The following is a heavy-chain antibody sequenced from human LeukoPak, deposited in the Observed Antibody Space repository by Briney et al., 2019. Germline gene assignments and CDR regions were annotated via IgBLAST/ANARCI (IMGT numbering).Heavy chain of an antibody. CDR2: INAGNGNT. J-gene: IGHJ4*02. Sequence: ASVKVSCKASGYTFTSYAMHWVRQAPGQRLEWMGWINAGNGNTKYSQEFQGRVTITRDTSASTAYMELSSLRSEDTAVYYCARDRSIDGPFDYWGQGTLVTVSS. D-gene: IGHD6-6*01. CDR1: GYTFTSYA. CDR3: ARDRSIDGPFDY. V-gene: IGHV1-3*03.